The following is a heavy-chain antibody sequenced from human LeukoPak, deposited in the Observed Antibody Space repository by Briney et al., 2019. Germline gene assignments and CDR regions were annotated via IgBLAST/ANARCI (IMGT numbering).Heavy chain of an antibody. V-gene: IGHV4-31*03. CDR2: IYNSGSA. CDR3: ARGYGPNTSGWDS. D-gene: IGHD6-19*01. J-gene: IGHJ4*02. Sequence: NPSETLSLTCTVSGGSMNSDGDYWSWIRQHPGKGLEWIGYIYNSGSAYYNPSLESRVTISVDTSKNQFSLKLSSVTAADTAVYYCARGYGPNTSGWDSWGQGTLVPVSS. CDR1: GGSMNSDGDY.